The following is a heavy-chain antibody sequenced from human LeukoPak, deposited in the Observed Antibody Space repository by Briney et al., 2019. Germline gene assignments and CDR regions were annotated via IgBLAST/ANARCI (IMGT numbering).Heavy chain of an antibody. V-gene: IGHV3-21*01. J-gene: IGHJ6*03. CDR2: ISSSSSYI. CDR3: ARWLPYYYYMDV. CDR1: GFTFSSYS. D-gene: IGHD3-22*01. Sequence: GGSLRLSCAAFGFTFSSYSMNWVRQAPGKGLEWVSSISSSSSYIYYADSVKGRFTISRDNAKNSLYLQMNSLRAEDTAVYYCARWLPYYYYMDVWGKGTTVTVSS.